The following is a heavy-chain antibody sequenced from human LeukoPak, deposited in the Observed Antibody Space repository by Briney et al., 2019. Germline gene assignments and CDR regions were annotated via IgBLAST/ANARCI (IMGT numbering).Heavy chain of an antibody. V-gene: IGHV1-46*01. Sequence: ASVKVSCKASGYTITSYYMHWVRQAPGQGLEWMGIINPSGGSTSYAQKFQGRVTMTRDTSTSTVYMELSSLRSEDTAVYYCAREDDNETGTTKFDYWGRGTLVTVSS. CDR1: GYTITSYY. J-gene: IGHJ4*02. CDR2: INPSGGST. D-gene: IGHD1-7*01. CDR3: AREDDNETGTTKFDY.